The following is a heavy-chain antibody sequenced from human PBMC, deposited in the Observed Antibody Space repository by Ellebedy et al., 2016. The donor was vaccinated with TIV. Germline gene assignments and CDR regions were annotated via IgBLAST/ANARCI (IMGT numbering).Heavy chain of an antibody. Sequence: GGSLRLSCAVSGFTVRSKYMNWVRQAPGKGLEWVSLIYSTGDTYYADSVKGRFTVSRDNSQNTLYLQMTSLRVDDTAAYYCATDPDGVYGDTSAYWGRGTLVTVSS. V-gene: IGHV3-53*01. CDR3: ATDPDGVYGDTSAY. CDR1: GFTVRSKY. J-gene: IGHJ4*02. D-gene: IGHD4-17*01. CDR2: IYSTGDT.